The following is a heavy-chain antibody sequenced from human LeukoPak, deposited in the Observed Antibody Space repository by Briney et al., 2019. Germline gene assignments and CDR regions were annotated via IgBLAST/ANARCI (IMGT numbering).Heavy chain of an antibody. J-gene: IGHJ4*02. D-gene: IGHD2-15*01. CDR3: AKQLGYCSGGSCYFDY. Sequence: TGVSLRLSCAASGFTFSSYAMSWVRQARGEGVEWVTANSGSGGNAYYADSVKGRFTISRDNSKNTLYLQMNSLRAKDTAVYYCAKQLGYCSGGSCYFDYWGQGTLVTVSS. V-gene: IGHV3-23*01. CDR2: NSGSGGNA. CDR1: GFTFSSYA.